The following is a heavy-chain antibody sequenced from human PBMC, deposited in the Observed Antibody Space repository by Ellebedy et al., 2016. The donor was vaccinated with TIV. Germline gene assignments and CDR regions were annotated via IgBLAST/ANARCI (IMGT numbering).Heavy chain of an antibody. V-gene: IGHV3-21*01. Sequence: GESLKISCAGSGFSFSSRCLHWVRQAPGKGLEWVSSITSDLLDMTYRDSVKGRFTISRDNAKNSLSLQMDNLRAEDTAMYYCATDRGERGLLSFFDFWGRGTGVTVST. J-gene: IGHJ4*01. D-gene: IGHD2/OR15-2a*01. CDR3: ATDRGERGLLSFFDF. CDR2: ITSDLLDM. CDR1: GFSFSSRC.